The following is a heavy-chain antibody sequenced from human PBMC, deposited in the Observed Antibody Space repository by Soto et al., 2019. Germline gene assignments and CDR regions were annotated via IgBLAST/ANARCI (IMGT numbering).Heavy chain of an antibody. D-gene: IGHD2-2*01. CDR3: AREAGYCSRTSCYRRAFDT. CDR1: GFTFSGHW. J-gene: IGHJ3*02. Sequence: PGGSLRFSCAASGFTFSGHWMHWVCQVPGKGLEWVSRINTDGGSSAYADSVKGRFTISRDNAKNTLYLQVNGLRAEDTAVYYCAREAGYCSRTSCYRRAFDTWGQGTTVTVSS. CDR2: INTDGGSS. V-gene: IGHV3-74*03.